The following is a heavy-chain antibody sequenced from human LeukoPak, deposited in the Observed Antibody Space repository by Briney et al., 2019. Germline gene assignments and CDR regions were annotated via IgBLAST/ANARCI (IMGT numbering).Heavy chain of an antibody. V-gene: IGHV4-59*08. Sequence: PSETLSLTCTVSGGSISSSHWSWIRQSPEKGLEWIGYINYIGTTNYNPSLKSRVTISIDTSKNQFSLRLSSVTAADTAVYYCAREEGGHWFDPWGQGTLVTVSS. J-gene: IGHJ5*02. CDR3: AREEGGHWFDP. CDR1: GGSISSSH. CDR2: INYIGTT.